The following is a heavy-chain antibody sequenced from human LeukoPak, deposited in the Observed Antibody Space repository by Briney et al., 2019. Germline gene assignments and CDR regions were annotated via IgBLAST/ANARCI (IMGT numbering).Heavy chain of an antibody. CDR3: ARADGGNVFDY. J-gene: IGHJ4*02. Sequence: SVKVSCKASGGTFSSYAISWVRQAPGQGLEWMGRIIPILGIANYAQKFQGRVTITADKSTSTAYMELSSLRSEDTAVYYCARADGGNVFDYWGQGTLVTVSS. D-gene: IGHD4-23*01. CDR1: GGTFSSYA. V-gene: IGHV1-69*04. CDR2: IIPILGIA.